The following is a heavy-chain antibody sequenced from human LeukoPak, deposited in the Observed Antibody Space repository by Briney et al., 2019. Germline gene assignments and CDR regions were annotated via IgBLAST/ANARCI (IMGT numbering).Heavy chain of an antibody. D-gene: IGHD3-9*01. CDR3: AREASDSLTGYYIVSYFDY. J-gene: IGHJ4*02. CDR1: GGSIGSGGYS. V-gene: IGHV4-30-2*01. CDR2: IYHDGST. Sequence: SETLSLTCAVSGGSIGSGGYSWSWIRQPPGKGLEWIGYIYHDGSTYYNSSLKSRLSMSVDTSKNQFSLKLSSVTAADTAVYYCAREASDSLTGYYIVSYFDYWGQGTLVTVSS.